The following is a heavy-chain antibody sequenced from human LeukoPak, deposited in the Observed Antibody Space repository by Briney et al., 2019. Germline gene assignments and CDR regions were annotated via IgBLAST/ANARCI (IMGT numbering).Heavy chain of an antibody. Sequence: GASVKVSCKASGYTFTSYGISWARQAPGQGLEWMGWINPNSGGTNYAQKFQGRVTMTRGTSISTAYMELSRLRSDDTAVYYCASVGGNPLFDYWGQGTLVTVSS. CDR2: INPNSGGT. CDR3: ASVGGNPLFDY. V-gene: IGHV1-2*02. D-gene: IGHD4-23*01. J-gene: IGHJ4*02. CDR1: GYTFTSYG.